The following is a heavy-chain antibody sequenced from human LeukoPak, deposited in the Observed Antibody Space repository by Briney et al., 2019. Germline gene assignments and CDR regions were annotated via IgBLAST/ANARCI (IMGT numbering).Heavy chain of an antibody. Sequence: AGGSLRLSCAASGFTFSSYAMSWVRQAPGKGLEWVSVIYSGGSTYYADSVKGRFTISRDNSKNTLYLQMNSLRAEDTAVYYCARDQVYWGQGTLVTVSS. J-gene: IGHJ4*02. V-gene: IGHV3-53*01. CDR1: GFTFSSYA. CDR3: ARDQVY. CDR2: IYSGGST.